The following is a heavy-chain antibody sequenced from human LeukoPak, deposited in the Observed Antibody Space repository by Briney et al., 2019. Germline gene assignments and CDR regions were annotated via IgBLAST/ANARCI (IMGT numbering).Heavy chain of an antibody. V-gene: IGHV3-23*01. Sequence: GGSLRLSCAASGFTFSDYAMNWVRQPPEKGLEWVSGISGSGGTAYYADSVKGRFTISRDNSKNTLYLQMNSLRAEDTAVYYCAKKGYYDGSGYYMYYFDHWGQGTLVTVSS. J-gene: IGHJ4*02. CDR1: GFTFSDYA. CDR2: ISGSGGTA. CDR3: AKKGYYDGSGYYMYYFDH. D-gene: IGHD3-22*01.